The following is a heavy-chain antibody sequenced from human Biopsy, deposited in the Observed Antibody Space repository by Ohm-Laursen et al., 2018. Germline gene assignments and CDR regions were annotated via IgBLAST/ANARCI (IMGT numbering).Heavy chain of an antibody. J-gene: IGHJ4*02. D-gene: IGHD5-24*01. CDR3: ARHDGNGPFALDS. CDR2: VYHSGTT. CDR1: GGSISSGSNY. V-gene: IGHV4-39*01. Sequence: SDTLSLTCTVSGGSISSGSNYWAWIRQPTGKGLEWIGSVYHSGTTYYSPSLKSRVTISVDTSKNQLSLKVTSVTAADTAAYYCARHDGNGPFALDSWGQGTLVTVSS.